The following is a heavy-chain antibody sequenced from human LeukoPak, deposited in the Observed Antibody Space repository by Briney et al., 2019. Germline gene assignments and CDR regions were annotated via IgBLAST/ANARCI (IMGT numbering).Heavy chain of an antibody. V-gene: IGHV3-9*01. D-gene: IGHD1-1*01. CDR1: GFTFDDYA. CDR2: ISWNSGSI. CDR3: AKTRGYNWNDESPLDY. Sequence: GRSLRISCAASGFTFDDYAMHWVRQAPGKGLEWVSGISWNSGSIGYADPVKGRFTISRDNAKNSLYLQMNSLKAEDTALYYCAKTRGYNWNDESPLDYWGQGTLVTVSS. J-gene: IGHJ4*02.